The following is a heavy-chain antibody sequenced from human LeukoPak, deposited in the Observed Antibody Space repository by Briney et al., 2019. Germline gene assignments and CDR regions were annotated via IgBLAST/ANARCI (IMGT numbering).Heavy chain of an antibody. Sequence: GRSLRLSCAASGFTFSNYAMTGVRQAPGKGLDWVSSISGSGETIDYADSVEGRFSISRDNSKNTLYLHMNSLSDEDTAVYHCAKDFWPDCGADCYYSAFDIWGQGTMVTVSS. CDR2: ISGSGETI. D-gene: IGHD2-21*02. CDR3: AKDFWPDCGADCYYSAFDI. V-gene: IGHV3-23*01. J-gene: IGHJ3*02. CDR1: GFTFSNYA.